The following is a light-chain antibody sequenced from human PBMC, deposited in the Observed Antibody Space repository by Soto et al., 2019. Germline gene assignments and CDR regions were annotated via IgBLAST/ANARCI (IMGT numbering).Light chain of an antibody. Sequence: QSVLTQPPSASGSPGQSVTISCTGTSSDVGAYNYVSWYQQYPGKAPKLMIYEVSKRPSGVPDRFSGSTSGKTASLTVSGLQPEDEADYYCTSYAGSNIWVFGGGTKLTV. CDR1: SSDVGAYNY. CDR3: TSYAGSNIWV. CDR2: EVS. J-gene: IGLJ3*02. V-gene: IGLV2-8*01.